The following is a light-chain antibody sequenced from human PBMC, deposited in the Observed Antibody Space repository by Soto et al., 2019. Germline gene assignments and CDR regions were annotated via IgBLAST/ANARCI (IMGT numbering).Light chain of an antibody. Sequence: DIVMTQSPDSLAVSLGERATLNCKSSQSVLYSANNKNYLAWYQQKPGQPPTLLIYWASTRESGVPDRFSGSGSGTDFTLTISSLQAEDVAVYFCQQYYTTPRTFGQGTKVEIK. CDR2: WAS. CDR3: QQYYTTPRT. J-gene: IGKJ1*01. CDR1: QSVLYSANNKNY. V-gene: IGKV4-1*01.